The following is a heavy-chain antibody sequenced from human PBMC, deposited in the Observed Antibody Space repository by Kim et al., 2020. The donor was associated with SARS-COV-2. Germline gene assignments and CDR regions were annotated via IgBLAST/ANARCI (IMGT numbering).Heavy chain of an antibody. CDR3: AQGHSSGYWTPIDY. V-gene: IGHV3-43*01. CDR1: GFTFDDYT. CDR2: ISWDGGNR. D-gene: IGHD3-22*01. J-gene: IGHJ4*02. Sequence: GGSLRLSCAASGFTFDDYTMHWIRQIPGKGLEWFSLISWDGGNRYYTDSVKGRFTISRDNDKNSLYLHMKSLKIDDTAFYYCAQGHSSGYWTPIDYWGQGTLVTVSS.